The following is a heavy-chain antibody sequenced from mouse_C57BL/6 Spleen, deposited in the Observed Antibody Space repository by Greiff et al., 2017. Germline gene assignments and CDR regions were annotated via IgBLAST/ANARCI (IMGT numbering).Heavy chain of an antibody. CDR2: IDPSDSET. CDR3: ARYYSNYGYFDV. V-gene: IGHV1-52*01. J-gene: IGHJ1*03. D-gene: IGHD2-5*01. CDR1: GYTFTSYW. Sequence: QVQLQQPGAELVRPGSSVKLSCKASGYTFTSYWMHWVKPRPIQGLEWIGNIDPSDSETHYNQKFKDKATLTVDKSSSTAYMQLSSLTSEDSAVYYCARYYSNYGYFDVWGTGTTVTVSS.